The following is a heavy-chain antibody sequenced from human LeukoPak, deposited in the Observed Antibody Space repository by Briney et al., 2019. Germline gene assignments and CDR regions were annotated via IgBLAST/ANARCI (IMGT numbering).Heavy chain of an antibody. CDR1: GGSISSGGYS. J-gene: IGHJ4*02. V-gene: IGHV4-30-2*01. Sequence: PSETLSLTCAVSGGSISSGGYSWSWIRQPPGKGLEWIGYIYHSGSTYYNPSLKSRVTISVDTSKNQFSLKLSSVTAADTAVYYCARGHAQWLVLQHPYYFDYWGQGTLVTVSS. D-gene: IGHD6-19*01. CDR3: ARGHAQWLVLQHPYYFDY. CDR2: IYHSGST.